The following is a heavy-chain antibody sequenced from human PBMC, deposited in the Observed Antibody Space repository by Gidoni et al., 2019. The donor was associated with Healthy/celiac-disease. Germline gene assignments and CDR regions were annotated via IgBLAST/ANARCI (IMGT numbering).Heavy chain of an antibody. D-gene: IGHD3-22*01. CDR3: ARGREFGYYDSSGYYTPFDY. CDR1: GGSFSGYY. V-gene: IGHV4-34*01. Sequence: QVQLQQWGAGLLKPSETLSLTCAVYGGSFSGYYWSWIRQPPGKGLEWIGEINHSGSTNYNPSLKSRVTISVDTSKNQFSLKLSSVTAADTAVYYCARGREFGYYDSSGYYTPFDYWGQGTLVTVSS. CDR2: INHSGST. J-gene: IGHJ4*02.